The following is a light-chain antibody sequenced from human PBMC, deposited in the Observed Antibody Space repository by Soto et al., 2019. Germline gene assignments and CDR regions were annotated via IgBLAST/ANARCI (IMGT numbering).Light chain of an antibody. CDR3: QAWGTGGV. J-gene: IGLJ3*02. CDR2: INSDGSH. V-gene: IGLV4-69*01. Sequence: QSVLTQSPSASASLGASVKLTCTLSSGHSSYAIAWHQQQPEKGPRYLMEINSDGSHTKGDGVPDRFSGSSSGADRYLTISSPQSDDEADYYCQAWGTGGVFGGGTKVTVL. CDR1: SGHSSYA.